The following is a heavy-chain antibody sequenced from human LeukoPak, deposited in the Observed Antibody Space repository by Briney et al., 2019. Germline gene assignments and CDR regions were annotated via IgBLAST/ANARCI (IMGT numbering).Heavy chain of an antibody. D-gene: IGHD6-19*01. V-gene: IGHV4-59*01. J-gene: IGHJ6*03. CDR3: AREIAVAGTDYYYYMDV. CDR1: GGSISSYY. Sequence: SETLSLTCTVSGGSISSYYWSWIRQPPGKGLEWIGYIYYSGSTNYNPSLKSRVTISVDTSKNQFSLKLSSVTAADTAVYYCAREIAVAGTDYYYYMDVWGKGTTVIVSS. CDR2: IYYSGST.